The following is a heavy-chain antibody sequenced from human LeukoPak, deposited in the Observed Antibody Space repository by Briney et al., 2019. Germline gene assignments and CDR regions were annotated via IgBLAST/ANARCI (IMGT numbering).Heavy chain of an antibody. CDR2: IYPGDSDT. J-gene: IGHJ4*02. CDR3: ARFMTAATPEHYFDY. D-gene: IGHD2-15*01. V-gene: IGHV5-51*01. CDR1: RYTFTGYY. Sequence: KVSCKASRYTFTGYYMHWVRQAPGHRLEWMGIIYPGDSDTRYSPSFQGQVTISPDKSLSTAYLQWSSLKASDTAMYYCARFMTAATPEHYFDYWGQGTLVTVSS.